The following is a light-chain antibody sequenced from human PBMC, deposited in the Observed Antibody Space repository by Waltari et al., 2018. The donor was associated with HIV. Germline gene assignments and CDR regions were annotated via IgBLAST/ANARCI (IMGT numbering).Light chain of an antibody. V-gene: IGLV2-11*01. CDR2: DVS. CDR3: CSHAGNLIFA. Sequence: QSALTQPHSVSGSPGQSLTISCTGTSSYVDTFVSWYQHHPGKAPKVIIYDVSKRPSGVPDRFSASTSGNTAFLTISGLQAEDEADEHCCSHAGNLIFAFGTGTKVTVL. CDR1: SSYVDTF. J-gene: IGLJ1*01.